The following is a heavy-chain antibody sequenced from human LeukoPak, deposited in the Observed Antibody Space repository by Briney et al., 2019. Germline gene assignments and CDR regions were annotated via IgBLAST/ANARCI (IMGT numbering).Heavy chain of an antibody. D-gene: IGHD6-13*01. CDR1: GFTFDRHA. CDR3: ARDSWYSSSWQTGLYYYYYGMGV. CDR2: IDIGGGTT. Sequence: PGGSLRLSCAASGFTFDRHAMCWVRQAPGKGLEWVSSIDIGGGTTYYADSVKGRFTISRDNSKNTLYLQMNSLRAEDTAVYYCARDSWYSSSWQTGLYYYYYGMGVWGQGTTVTVSS. J-gene: IGHJ6*02. V-gene: IGHV3-23*01.